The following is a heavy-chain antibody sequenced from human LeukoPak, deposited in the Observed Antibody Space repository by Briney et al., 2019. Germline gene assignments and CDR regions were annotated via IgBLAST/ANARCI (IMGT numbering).Heavy chain of an antibody. CDR3: ATPKAHYYGSGSYYY. D-gene: IGHD3-10*01. CDR1: GGSISSGGYY. J-gene: IGHJ4*02. Sequence: SETLSLTCTVSGGSISSGGYYWSWIRQHPGKGLEWIGYIYYSGSTYYNPSLKSRVTISVDTSKNQFSLKLSSVTAADTAVYYCATPKAHYYGSGSYYYWDQGTLVTVSS. CDR2: IYYSGST. V-gene: IGHV4-31*03.